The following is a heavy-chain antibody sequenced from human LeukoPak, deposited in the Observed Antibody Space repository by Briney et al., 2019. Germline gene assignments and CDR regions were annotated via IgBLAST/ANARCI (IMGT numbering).Heavy chain of an antibody. CDR1: GGSISSSGSY. Sequence: SETLSLTCTVSGGSISSSGSYWGWIRQPPGKGLEWIGSIFHSGGTYYNPSLKSRVTISVERPKNQFSLKVSSVTAADTAVYYCARYKPRGGGVVGWGQGTLVTVSS. V-gene: IGHV4-39*07. CDR3: ARYKPRGGGVVG. D-gene: IGHD1-14*01. CDR2: IFHSGGT. J-gene: IGHJ4*02.